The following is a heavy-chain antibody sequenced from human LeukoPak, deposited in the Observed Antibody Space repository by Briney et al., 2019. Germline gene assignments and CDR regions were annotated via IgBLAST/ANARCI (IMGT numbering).Heavy chain of an antibody. J-gene: IGHJ3*02. CDR1: GFTFSSYG. V-gene: IGHV3-30*18. Sequence: PGGSLRRSCAASGFTFSSYGMHWVRQAPGKGLEWVAVISYDGSNKYYADSVKGRFTISRDNSKNTLYLQMSSLRAEDTAVYYCAKPTELLWFGELFKDAFDIWGQGTMVTVSS. CDR3: AKPTELLWFGELFKDAFDI. D-gene: IGHD3-10*01. CDR2: ISYDGSNK.